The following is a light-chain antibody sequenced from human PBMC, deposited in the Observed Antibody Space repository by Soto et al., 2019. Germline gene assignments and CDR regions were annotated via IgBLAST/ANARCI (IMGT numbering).Light chain of an antibody. J-gene: IGLJ2*01. CDR3: AAWDDSLSGHVL. CDR2: RNN. Sequence: QSVLTQPPSASGTPGQRVTISCSGSSRNVGRNYVYWYQQVPGAAPKLLIYRNNQRPSGVADRFSGSKSDTSASLAISELRSEDEADYYCAAWDDSLSGHVLFGGGTQLTVL. V-gene: IGLV1-47*01. CDR1: SRNVGRNY.